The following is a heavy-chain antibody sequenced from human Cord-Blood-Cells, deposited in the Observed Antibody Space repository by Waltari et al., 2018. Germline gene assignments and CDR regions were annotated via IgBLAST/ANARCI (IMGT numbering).Heavy chain of an antibody. J-gene: IGHJ3*02. Sequence: QVQLQQWGAGLLKPPETLSLTCAVYGGSFSGSYWRWIRKPPGKGLEWIGEINHSGSTNYNPSLKSRVTISVDTSKNQFSLKLSSVTAADTAVYYCARPLGLGGSSYAFDIWGQGTMVTVSS. V-gene: IGHV4-34*01. D-gene: IGHD6-6*01. CDR3: ARPLGLGGSSYAFDI. CDR2: INHSGST. CDR1: GGSFSGSY.